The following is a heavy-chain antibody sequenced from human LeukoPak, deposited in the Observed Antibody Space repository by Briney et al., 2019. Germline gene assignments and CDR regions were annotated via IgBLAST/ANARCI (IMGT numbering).Heavy chain of an antibody. CDR3: ARDTDYYDSSGYYYPDY. V-gene: IGHV1-18*01. D-gene: IGHD3-22*01. J-gene: IGHJ4*02. CDR1: GYTFTSYG. CDR2: ISAYNGNT. Sequence: ASVKVSCKASGYTFTSYGISWVRQAPGQGLEWMGWISAYNGNTNYAQKLQGRVTMTTDTSTGTAYMELRSLRSDDTAVYYCARDTDYYDSSGYYYPDYWGQGTLVTVSS.